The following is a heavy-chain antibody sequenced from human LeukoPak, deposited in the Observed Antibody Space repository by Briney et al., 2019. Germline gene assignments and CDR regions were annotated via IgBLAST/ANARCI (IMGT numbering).Heavy chain of an antibody. CDR2: ISGSGVST. Sequence: GGSLRLSCAASGFTFSSHAMSWVRQAPGKGLEWVSAISGSGVSTYYADSVKGRFTISRGNSKNTLYMQMNSLRAEDTAVYYCAKGSSTTIGDYWGQGTLVTVSS. J-gene: IGHJ4*02. V-gene: IGHV3-23*01. CDR3: AKGSSTTIGDY. D-gene: IGHD2-2*01. CDR1: GFTFSSHA.